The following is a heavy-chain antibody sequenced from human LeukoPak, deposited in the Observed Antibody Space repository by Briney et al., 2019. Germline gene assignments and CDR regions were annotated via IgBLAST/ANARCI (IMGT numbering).Heavy chain of an antibody. J-gene: IGHJ6*02. V-gene: IGHV3-48*01. Sequence: GGSLRLSCAASGFTFSSYSMTWVRQAPGKGLEWVSYISSSSSVIYYADSVKGRFTISRDKAKNSLYLQMNSLRVEDTAIYYCARGGTMVRGVVSGMDVWGQGTTVTVSS. D-gene: IGHD3-10*01. CDR3: ARGGTMVRGVVSGMDV. CDR2: ISSSSSVI. CDR1: GFTFSSYS.